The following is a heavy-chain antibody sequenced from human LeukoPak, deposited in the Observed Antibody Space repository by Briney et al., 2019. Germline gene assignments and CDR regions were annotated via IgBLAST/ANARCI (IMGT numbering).Heavy chain of an antibody. CDR1: GGTFSSYA. CDR3: AIGLGADYGGNSGVGGMDV. CDR2: IIPIFGIA. D-gene: IGHD4-23*01. V-gene: IGHV1-69*04. Sequence: SVKVSCKASGGTFSSYAISWVRQAPGQGLEWMGRIIPIFGIANYAQKFQGRVTVTADKSTSTAYMELSSLRSEDTAVYYCAIGLGADYGGNSGVGGMDVWGQGTTVTVSS. J-gene: IGHJ6*02.